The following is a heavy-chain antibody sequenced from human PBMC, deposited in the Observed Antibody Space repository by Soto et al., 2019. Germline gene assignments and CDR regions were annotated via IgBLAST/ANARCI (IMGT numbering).Heavy chain of an antibody. V-gene: IGHV5-51*01. Sequence: GESLKISCHCSGYTFSNFWIAWVRQLPGKGLEWMGIIYPGDYETRYSPSFHGKVTISADRSIGTAYLQWSSLEASDSAFYFCARSPRSSPYFDYWGQGAPVTVYS. CDR3: ARSPRSSPYFDY. CDR1: GYTFSNFW. CDR2: IYPGDYET. D-gene: IGHD6-13*01. J-gene: IGHJ4*02.